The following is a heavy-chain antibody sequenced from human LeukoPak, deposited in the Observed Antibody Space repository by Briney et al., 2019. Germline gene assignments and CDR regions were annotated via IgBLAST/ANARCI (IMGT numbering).Heavy chain of an antibody. D-gene: IGHD2-21*02. CDR3: AKGPRLRADTFDI. J-gene: IGHJ3*02. V-gene: IGHV1-2*02. CDR1: GYTFTGYY. Sequence: ASVKVSCKASGYTFTGYYMHWVRQAPGQGLEWMGWINPNSGGTNYAQKFQGRVTMTRDTSISTAYMELSRLRAEDTAVYHCAKGPRLRADTFDIWGQGTMVTVSS. CDR2: INPNSGGT.